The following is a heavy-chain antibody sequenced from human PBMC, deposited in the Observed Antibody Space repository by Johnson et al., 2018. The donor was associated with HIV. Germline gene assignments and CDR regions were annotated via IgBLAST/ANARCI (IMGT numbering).Heavy chain of an antibody. Sequence: QVQLVESGGGLVKPGGSLRLSCAASGFTFSDYYMSWIRQAPGKGLEWVSYISSSGSTIYYADSVKGRFTISSDNAKNSLYLQMNSLRAEDTDVYYCARPDSSSARAHDAFDIWGQGTMVTVSS. J-gene: IGHJ3*02. CDR1: GFTFSDYY. CDR2: ISSSGSTI. CDR3: ARPDSSSARAHDAFDI. V-gene: IGHV3-11*04. D-gene: IGHD6-6*01.